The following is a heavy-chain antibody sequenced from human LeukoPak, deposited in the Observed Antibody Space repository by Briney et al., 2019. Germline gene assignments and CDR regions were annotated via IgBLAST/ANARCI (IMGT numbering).Heavy chain of an antibody. CDR1: GLYFPELW. D-gene: IGHD1-26*01. CDR2: IKSNVDGGTA. J-gene: IGHJ4*02. Sequence: PGGSLRLSCAVSGLYFPELWMSWVRLSPEKGLEWVGRIKSNVDGGTADYMTSVKGRFTISRDDSKYTLYLQLSSLKTEDTGIYYCMSDPRIQVGVDYWGRGTLVTVSS. CDR3: MSDPRIQVGVDY. V-gene: IGHV3-15*01.